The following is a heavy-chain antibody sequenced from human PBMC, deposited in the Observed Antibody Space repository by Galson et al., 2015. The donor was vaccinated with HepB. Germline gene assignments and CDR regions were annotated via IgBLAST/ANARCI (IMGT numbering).Heavy chain of an antibody. CDR2: ISGSGGNT. V-gene: IGHV3-23*01. CDR3: ARDYRGSGYFFDS. CDR1: GFTFSNHA. D-gene: IGHD6-19*01. Sequence: SLRLSCAASGFTFSNHAVGWVRPAPGGGLGWVSVISGSGGNTIYADSGKGRFTIFRDNSKNTLYLQLNSLRVEDTALYYCARDYRGSGYFFDSWGQGTLVTVSS. J-gene: IGHJ4*02.